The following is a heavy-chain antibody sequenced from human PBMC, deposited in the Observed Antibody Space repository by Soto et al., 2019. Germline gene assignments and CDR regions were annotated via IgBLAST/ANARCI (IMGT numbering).Heavy chain of an antibody. D-gene: IGHD1-1*01. Sequence: ASVKVSCKASGYNFIDYSINWVRQAPGQGLEWMGWMNTKSGHTAHAQKIQGRVILTRDTSINTVYMELSSLTSGDTAVYFCARRIPDGKFGSWGGGTQVTVSS. J-gene: IGHJ4*02. CDR3: ARRIPDGKFGS. CDR1: GYNFIDYS. V-gene: IGHV1-8*01. CDR2: MNTKSGHT.